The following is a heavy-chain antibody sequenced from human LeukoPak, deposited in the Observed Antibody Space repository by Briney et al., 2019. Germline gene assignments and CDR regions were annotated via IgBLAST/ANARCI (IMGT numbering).Heavy chain of an antibody. CDR3: ASFGRYFDWLSGSD. J-gene: IGHJ4*02. D-gene: IGHD3-9*01. V-gene: IGHV4-59*08. Sequence: SETLSLTCTVSGGSVSGDSWTWIRQPAGKGLEWIGYIYYTGDINYNPSLKSRVAISVDTSRNQFSLKLSSVTAADTAVYYCASFGRYFDWLSGSDWGQGTLVTVSS. CDR1: GGSVSGDS. CDR2: IYYTGDI.